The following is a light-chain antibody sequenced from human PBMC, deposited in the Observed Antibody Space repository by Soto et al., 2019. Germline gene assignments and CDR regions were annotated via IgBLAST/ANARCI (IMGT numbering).Light chain of an antibody. V-gene: IGKV3-15*01. CDR3: QQRSNWPPWT. J-gene: IGKJ1*01. CDR2: GAS. Sequence: EIVMTQSPATLSVSLGERATLSCRASQSVSSNLAWYQLKPGQAPRFLIYGASTRATGIPARFSGSGSGTDFTLTISSLQSEDFAVYYCQQRSNWPPWTFGQGTKVDIK. CDR1: QSVSSN.